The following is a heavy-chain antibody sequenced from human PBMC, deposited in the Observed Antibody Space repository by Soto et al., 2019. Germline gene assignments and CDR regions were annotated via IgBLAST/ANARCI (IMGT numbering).Heavy chain of an antibody. D-gene: IGHD6-19*01. CDR1: GFTFSSYE. J-gene: IGHJ6*02. CDR2: ISSSGSTI. Sequence: GGSLRLSCAASGFTFSSYEMNWVRQAPGKGLEWVSYISSSGSTIYYADSVKGRFTISRDNAKNSLYLQMNSLRAEDTAVYYCASLSASRSGWYYYYYYGMDVWGQGTTGTV. CDR3: ASLSASRSGWYYYYYYGMDV. V-gene: IGHV3-48*03.